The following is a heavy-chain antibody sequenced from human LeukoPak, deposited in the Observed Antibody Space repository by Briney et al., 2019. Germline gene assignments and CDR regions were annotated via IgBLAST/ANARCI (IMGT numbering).Heavy chain of an antibody. V-gene: IGHV4-30-4*08. CDR3: ARVSGIRSAFDI. D-gene: IGHD1-26*01. J-gene: IGHJ3*02. CDR1: GGSISSGDYY. Sequence: SETLSLTCTVSGGSISSGDYYWSWIRQPPGKGLEWIGYIYHSGSTYYNPSLKSRVTISVDRSKNQFSLKLSSVTAADTAVYYCARVSGIRSAFDIWGQGAMVTVSS. CDR2: IYHSGST.